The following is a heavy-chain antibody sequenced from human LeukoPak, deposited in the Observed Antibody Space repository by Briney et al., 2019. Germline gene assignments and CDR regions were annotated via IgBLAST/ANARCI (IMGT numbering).Heavy chain of an antibody. CDR1: GFTFSSYG. Sequence: GGSLRLSCAASGFTFSSYGMHWVRQAPGKGLEWVAVISYDGSNKYYADSVKGRFTISRDNSKNTLYLQMNSLRAEDTAVYYCAKDEGSYYYDSSGPTYDYWGQGTLVTVSS. D-gene: IGHD3-22*01. J-gene: IGHJ4*02. V-gene: IGHV3-30*18. CDR3: AKDEGSYYYDSSGPTYDY. CDR2: ISYDGSNK.